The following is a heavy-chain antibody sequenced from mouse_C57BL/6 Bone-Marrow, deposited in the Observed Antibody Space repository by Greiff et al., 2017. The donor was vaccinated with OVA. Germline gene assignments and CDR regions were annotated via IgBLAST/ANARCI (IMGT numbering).Heavy chain of an antibody. Sequence: VQLQQSGAELVRSGASVKLSCTASGFNIKDDYMHWVQQRPEQGLEWIGRIDPENGDTEYASKFQGKATITADTSSNTAYLQLSSLTSEDTAVYYCTTFSIYYYVFDYWGQGTTLTVSS. V-gene: IGHV14-4*01. J-gene: IGHJ2*01. CDR3: TTFSIYYYVFDY. CDR1: GFNIKDDY. D-gene: IGHD1-1*01. CDR2: IDPENGDT.